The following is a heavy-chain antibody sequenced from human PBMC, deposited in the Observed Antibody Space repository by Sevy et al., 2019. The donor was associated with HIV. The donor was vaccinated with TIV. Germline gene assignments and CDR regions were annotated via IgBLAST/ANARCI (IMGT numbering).Heavy chain of an antibody. V-gene: IGHV3-66*01. J-gene: IGHJ4*02. CDR1: GFTVSSNY. D-gene: IGHD3-22*01. CDR2: IYSGGST. Sequence: GGSLRLSCAASGFTVSSNYMSWVRQAPGKGLEWVSVIYSGGSTYYADSVKGRLTISRDNSKNTLYLQMNSLRAEDTAVYYSARGGGDRSGYYPLDYWAQGTLVTVSS. CDR3: ARGGGDRSGYYPLDY.